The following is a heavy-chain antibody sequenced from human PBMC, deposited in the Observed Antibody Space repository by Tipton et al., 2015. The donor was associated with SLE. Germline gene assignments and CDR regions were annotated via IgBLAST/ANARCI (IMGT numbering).Heavy chain of an antibody. CDR2: IYYSGRT. CDR1: GGSISSSSYY. CDR3: ATGGREYYFDC. Sequence: TLSLTCTVSGGSISSSSYYWGWIRQPPGKGLEWIGSIYYSGRTYSNPPLKSRVTISVDTSKNQFSLKLTSVTAADTAVYYCATGGREYYFDCWGQGTLVTVSS. D-gene: IGHD3-10*01. V-gene: IGHV4-39*07. J-gene: IGHJ4*02.